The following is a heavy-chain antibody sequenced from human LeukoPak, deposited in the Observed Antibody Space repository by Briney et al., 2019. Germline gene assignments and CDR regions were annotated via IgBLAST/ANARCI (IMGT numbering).Heavy chain of an antibody. J-gene: IGHJ3*02. CDR2: ISSGSSYI. Sequence: GGSLRLSCAASGFTFSSYSMNWVRQAPGKGLEWVSYISSGSSYIYYADSVKGRFTISRDNAKNSLYLQMNSLRAEDTAVYYCAGTVTRDAFDIWGQGTMVTVSS. V-gene: IGHV3-21*05. CDR3: AGTVTRDAFDI. D-gene: IGHD4-11*01. CDR1: GFTFSSYS.